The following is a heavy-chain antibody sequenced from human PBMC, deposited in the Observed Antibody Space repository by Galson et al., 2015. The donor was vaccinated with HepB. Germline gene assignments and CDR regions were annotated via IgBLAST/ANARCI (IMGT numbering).Heavy chain of an antibody. CDR2: IYFSGFT. D-gene: IGHD3-10*01. V-gene: IGHV4-61*02. CDR3: ARDRITAVVGGAGGRAFDL. J-gene: IGHJ3*01. CDR1: GGSVSDGNYY. Sequence: TLSLTCTVSGGSVSDGNYYWSWIRQPAGKGLEWIGRIYFSGFTDDNPSFKSRVTMSFDKAKNQFSLNLSSVTAADTAIYYCARDRITAVVGGAGGRAFDLWGQGTMVTVSS.